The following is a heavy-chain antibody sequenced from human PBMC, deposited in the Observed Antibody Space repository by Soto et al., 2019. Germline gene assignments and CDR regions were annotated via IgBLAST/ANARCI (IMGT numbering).Heavy chain of an antibody. V-gene: IGHV4-31*03. D-gene: IGHD5-12*01. CDR3: SSAGRDGYKSATHFDY. Sequence: QVQLQESGPGLVKPSQTLSLTCTVSGGSISRGGNYWNWIRQHPGKGLAWTGYIHDSGSAYYKPSLQRRVALAGDTSQNPFSLRLSSVTAADTAVYYCSSAGRDGYKSATHFDYWGQGTLVTVSS. CDR2: IHDSGSA. J-gene: IGHJ4*02. CDR1: GGSISRGGNY.